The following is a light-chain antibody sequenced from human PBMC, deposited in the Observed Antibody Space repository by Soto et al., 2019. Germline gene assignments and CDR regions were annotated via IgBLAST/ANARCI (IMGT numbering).Light chain of an antibody. Sequence: EIVLTPSPGTLSLTPRERATLSCRASQSVSSSYLAWYQQKPGQAPRLLIYGTSSRATAIPDRFSGSGSGTDFTLTISRLEPEDCAVYYCQQYGSSSWTFGQGTKVDIK. CDR1: QSVSSSY. CDR2: GTS. CDR3: QQYGSSSWT. J-gene: IGKJ1*01. V-gene: IGKV3-20*01.